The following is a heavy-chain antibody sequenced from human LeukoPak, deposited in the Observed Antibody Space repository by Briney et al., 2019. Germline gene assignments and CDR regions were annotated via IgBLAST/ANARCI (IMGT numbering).Heavy chain of an antibody. CDR2: IIPIFGTA. Sequence: ASVKVSCKASGGTFRSYAISWVRQAPGQGLEWMGRIIPIFGTANYAQKFQGRVTITTDESTNTAYMELSSLRSEDTAVYYCARGGSTDEAPYYYCYMDVWGKGTTVTVSS. V-gene: IGHV1-69*05. CDR1: GGTFRSYA. J-gene: IGHJ6*03. CDR3: ARGGSTDEAPYYYCYMDV. D-gene: IGHD3-16*01.